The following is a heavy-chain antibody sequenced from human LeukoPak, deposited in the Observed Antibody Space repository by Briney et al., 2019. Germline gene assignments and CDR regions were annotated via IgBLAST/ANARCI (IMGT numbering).Heavy chain of an antibody. J-gene: IGHJ6*03. Sequence: SETLSLTCTVSGGSISSYYWSWIRQPPGKGLEWIGYIYYSGSTNYNPSLKSRVTISVDTSKNQFSLKLSSVTAADTAVYYCARVRRLIGYCSSTSCYAPYYYYYMDVWGKRTTVTVSS. CDR2: IYYSGST. CDR1: GGSISSYY. V-gene: IGHV4-59*01. CDR3: ARVRRLIGYCSSTSCYAPYYYYYMDV. D-gene: IGHD2-2*01.